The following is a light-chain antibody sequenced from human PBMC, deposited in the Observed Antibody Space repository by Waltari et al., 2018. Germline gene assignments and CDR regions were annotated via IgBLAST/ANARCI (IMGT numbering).Light chain of an antibody. CDR2: KVS. Sequence: SESLVYSDGNTSLSLFHQRPGQSPRRLIHKVSNRYSGVPDRFSGSGSGTDFTLKISRVEAEDVGVYYCMQATHWPTFGQGSKLEI. CDR3: MQATHWPT. V-gene: IGKV2-30*01. J-gene: IGKJ2*01. CDR1: ESLVYSDGNTS.